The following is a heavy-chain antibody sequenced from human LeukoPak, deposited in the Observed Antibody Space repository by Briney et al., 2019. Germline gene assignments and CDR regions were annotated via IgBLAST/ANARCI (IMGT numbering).Heavy chain of an antibody. CDR2: ISSSSSYI. Sequence: GGSLRLSCAASGFTFSSYSMNWVRQAPGKGLEWVSSISSSSSYIYYADSVKGRFPISRDNAKNPLYLQMNSLRAEDTAVYYCARDPPIFAEGFDYWGQGTLVTVSS. CDR1: GFTFSSYS. J-gene: IGHJ4*02. CDR3: ARDPPIFAEGFDY. D-gene: IGHD3-3*01. V-gene: IGHV3-21*01.